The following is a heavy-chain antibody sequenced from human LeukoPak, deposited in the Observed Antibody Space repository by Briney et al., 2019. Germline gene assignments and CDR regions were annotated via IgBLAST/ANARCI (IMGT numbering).Heavy chain of an antibody. J-gene: IGHJ3*02. V-gene: IGHV3-11*01. Sequence: GGSLRLSCAASGFTFSDYYMSWIRQAPGKGLEWVSYISSSGSTIYYADSVKGRFTISRDNAKNSLYLQMNSLRAEDTAVYYCARVLLRVAAASSDAFDIWGQGTVVTVSS. CDR2: ISSSGSTI. CDR3: ARVLLRVAAASSDAFDI. CDR1: GFTFSDYY. D-gene: IGHD6-13*01.